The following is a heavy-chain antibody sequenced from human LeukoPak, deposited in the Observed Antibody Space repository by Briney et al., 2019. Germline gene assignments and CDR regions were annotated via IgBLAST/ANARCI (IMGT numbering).Heavy chain of an antibody. Sequence: PGGSLRLSCAASGFTFSSYSMNWVRQAPGKGLEWVSSISSSSSYIYYADSVKGRFTISRDNAKNSLYLQMSSLRAEDTAVYYCARDQSYSYGRIDAFDIWGQGTMVTVSS. D-gene: IGHD5-18*01. CDR2: ISSSSSYI. CDR1: GFTFSSYS. V-gene: IGHV3-21*01. J-gene: IGHJ3*02. CDR3: ARDQSYSYGRIDAFDI.